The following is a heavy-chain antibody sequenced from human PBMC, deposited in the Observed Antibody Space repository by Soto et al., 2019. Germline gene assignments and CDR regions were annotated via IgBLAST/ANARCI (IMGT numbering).Heavy chain of an antibody. V-gene: IGHV1-3*01. J-gene: IGHJ4*02. CDR2: INAASGDT. CDR1: GYSSNSYA. Sequence: QVQLVQSGAEVKKPGASVKVSCQASGYSSNSYAMHWVRQAPGHRLEWMGWINAASGDTKYSQEFQGRVTITRDTSGSTVYMDLCSLRSEDTAFYYCVTGAHVWGTFLTWGRGTLVTVSP. CDR3: VTGAHVWGTFLT. D-gene: IGHD3-16*01.